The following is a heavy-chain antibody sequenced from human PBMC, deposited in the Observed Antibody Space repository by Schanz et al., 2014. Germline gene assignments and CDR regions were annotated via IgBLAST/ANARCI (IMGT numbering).Heavy chain of an antibody. V-gene: IGHV3-21*01. CDR3: ARGTDWNLHY. D-gene: IGHD1-1*01. CDR1: GFTFSSYS. CDR2: FIVDSGNT. J-gene: IGHJ4*02. Sequence: EVQLVESGGGLVKPGGSLRLSCAASGFTFSSYSMNWVRQAPGKGLEWVSGFIVDSGNTYYAGSVKGRFSISRDNAKNTLYLQMNSLRAEDTAVYYCARGTDWNLHYWGQGALVTVSS.